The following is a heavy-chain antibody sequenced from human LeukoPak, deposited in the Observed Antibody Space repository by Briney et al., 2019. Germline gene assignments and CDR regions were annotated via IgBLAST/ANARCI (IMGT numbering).Heavy chain of an antibody. D-gene: IGHD3-10*01. V-gene: IGHV3-23*01. J-gene: IGHJ4*02. CDR1: GFTFSSYS. CDR2: ISGSGGST. Sequence: GGSLRLSCAASGFTFSSYSMNWVRQAPGKGLEWVSGISGSGGSTYYTDSVKGRFTISRDNSDNTLFVQMNSLRAEDTAVYYCAKHSSIYFGELDGWGRGTLVTVSS. CDR3: AKHSSIYFGELDG.